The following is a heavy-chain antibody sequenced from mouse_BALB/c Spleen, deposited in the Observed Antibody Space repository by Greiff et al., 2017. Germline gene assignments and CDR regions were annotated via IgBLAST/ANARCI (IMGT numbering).Heavy chain of an antibody. J-gene: IGHJ2*01. CDR1: GFNIKDTY. CDR3: ASIYYGYGGDY. V-gene: IGHV14-3*02. Sequence: EVQLVESGAELVKPGASVKLSCTASGFNIKDTYMHWVKQRPEQGLEWIGRIDPANGNTKYDPKFQGKATITADTSSNTAYLQLSSLTSEDTAVYYCASIYYGYGGDYWGQGTTLTVSS. D-gene: IGHD2-2*01. CDR2: IDPANGNT.